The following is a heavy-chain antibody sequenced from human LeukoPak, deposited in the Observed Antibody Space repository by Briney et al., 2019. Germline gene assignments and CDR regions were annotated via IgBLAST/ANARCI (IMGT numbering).Heavy chain of an antibody. J-gene: IGHJ4*02. CDR2: INHSGST. CDR1: GGSFSGYY. V-gene: IGHV4-34*01. Sequence: SETLSLTCAVYGGSFSGYYWSWIRQPPGKGLEWIGEINHSGSTNYNPSLKSRVNISVEESKNQLSLKLRSVAAAGTAVYYCARTPDLDYWGEGTLVTVSS. CDR3: ARTPDLDY.